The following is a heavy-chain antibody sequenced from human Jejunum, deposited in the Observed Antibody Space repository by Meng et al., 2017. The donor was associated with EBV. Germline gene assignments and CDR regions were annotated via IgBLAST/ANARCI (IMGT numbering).Heavy chain of an antibody. CDR1: GYTFTSYA. V-gene: IGHV7-4-1*02. Sequence: QVQLVQSGSELKKPXXSVKVSCKTSGYTFTSYAMNWVRQAPGQGPEWMGWMNTKTGKSTYAQGFTGRFVFSLDTSVSTAYLQISSLRSEDTAVYYCARDVTTATFDYGGQGALCTVSS. CDR3: ARDVTTATFDY. CDR2: MNTKTGKS. D-gene: IGHD1/OR15-1a*01. J-gene: IGHJ4*02.